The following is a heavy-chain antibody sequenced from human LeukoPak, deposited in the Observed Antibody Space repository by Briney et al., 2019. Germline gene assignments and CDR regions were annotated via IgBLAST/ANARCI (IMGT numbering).Heavy chain of an antibody. J-gene: IGHJ4*02. CDR2: IIPIFGTA. V-gene: IGHV1-69*06. D-gene: IGHD2-2*01. CDR3: ASLQGGYCSSTSCPEIDY. CDR1: GGTFSSYA. Sequence: EASVKVSCKASGGTFSSYAISWVRQAPGQGLEWMGGIIPIFGTANYAQKFQGRVTITADKSTSTAYMEPSSLRSEDTAVYYCASLQGGYCSSTSCPEIDYWGQGTLVTVSS.